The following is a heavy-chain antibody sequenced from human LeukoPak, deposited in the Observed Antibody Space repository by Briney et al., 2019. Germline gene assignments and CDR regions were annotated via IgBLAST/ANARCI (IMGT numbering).Heavy chain of an antibody. CDR1: GYSFTSYW. Sequence: GESLKISCKGSGYSFTSYWIGWVRQMPGKGLEWMGIIYPDDSDTRYSPSFQGQVTISADKSISTAYLQWSSLKASDTAMYYCARPGAYYYDSSGYPRGAVDIWGQGTMVTVSS. CDR2: IYPDDSDT. D-gene: IGHD3-22*01. CDR3: ARPGAYYYDSSGYPRGAVDI. V-gene: IGHV5-51*01. J-gene: IGHJ3*02.